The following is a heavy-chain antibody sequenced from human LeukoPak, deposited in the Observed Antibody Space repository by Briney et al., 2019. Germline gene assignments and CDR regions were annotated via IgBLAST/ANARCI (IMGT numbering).Heavy chain of an antibody. Sequence: ASVKVSCKASGYTFTGYYMHWVRQAPGQGLXWMGWINPNSGGTNYAQKFQGRVTMTRDTSISTAYMELSRLRSDDTAVYYCARIAAASGAFDIWGQGTMVTVSS. D-gene: IGHD6-13*01. J-gene: IGHJ3*02. V-gene: IGHV1-2*02. CDR3: ARIAAASGAFDI. CDR2: INPNSGGT. CDR1: GYTFTGYY.